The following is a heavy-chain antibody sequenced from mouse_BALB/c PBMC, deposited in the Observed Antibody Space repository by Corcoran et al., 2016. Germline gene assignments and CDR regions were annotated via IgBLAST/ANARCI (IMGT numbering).Heavy chain of an antibody. CDR1: GYTFTNYG. CDR3: ARAPLHYYAMDY. J-gene: IGHJ4*01. CDR2: INTYTGES. Sequence: QIQLVQSGPELKKPGETVKISCKASGYTFTNYGMNWVKQAPGKGLKWMGWINTYTGESTYADDFKGRFAFSLETSASTAYLQINNLKNEDTATYFCARAPLHYYAMDYWGQGTSVTVSP. D-gene: IGHD6-1*01. V-gene: IGHV9-3-1*01.